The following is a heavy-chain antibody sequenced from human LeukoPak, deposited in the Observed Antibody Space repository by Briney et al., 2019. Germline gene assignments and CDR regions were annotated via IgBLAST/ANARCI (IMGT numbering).Heavy chain of an antibody. CDR1: GFTFSRFW. Sequence: QAGGPLRLSCAASGFTFSRFWMHWVRQAPGKGLVWVSRINTDASNTIYADSVKGRFTISRDNAKNTLYLQMNSLRAEDTAVYYCARDQSIAGPTTADYWGQGTLVTVSS. V-gene: IGHV3-74*01. CDR2: INTDASNT. CDR3: ARDQSIAGPTTADY. J-gene: IGHJ4*02. D-gene: IGHD1-26*01.